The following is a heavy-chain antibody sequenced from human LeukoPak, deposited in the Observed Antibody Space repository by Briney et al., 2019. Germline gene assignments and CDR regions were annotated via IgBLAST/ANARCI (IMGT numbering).Heavy chain of an antibody. Sequence: SETLSLTCTVSGGSISDYYWTWIRQPPGKGLEWIGHIYHSVTTTYNPSLRSRVTMSIDTSENQLSLRLTSVTAADTAVYYCALLVADLDYWGQGTLVTVFS. CDR3: ALLVADLDY. J-gene: IGHJ4*02. V-gene: IGHV4-59*03. D-gene: IGHD2-21*01. CDR1: GGSISDYY. CDR2: IYHSVTT.